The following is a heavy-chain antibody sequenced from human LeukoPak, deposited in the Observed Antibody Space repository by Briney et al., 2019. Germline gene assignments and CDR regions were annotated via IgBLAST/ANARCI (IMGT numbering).Heavy chain of an antibody. Sequence: SETLSLTCTVSGGSISSSSYYWGWIRQPPGKGLEWIGSIYYSGSTYYNPSLKSRVTISVDTSKNQFSLKLSSVTAADTAVYYCAKSEGYSYGSGYAFDIWGQGTMVTVSS. V-gene: IGHV4-39*07. J-gene: IGHJ3*02. CDR1: GGSISSSSYY. CDR2: IYYSGST. D-gene: IGHD5-18*01. CDR3: AKSEGYSYGSGYAFDI.